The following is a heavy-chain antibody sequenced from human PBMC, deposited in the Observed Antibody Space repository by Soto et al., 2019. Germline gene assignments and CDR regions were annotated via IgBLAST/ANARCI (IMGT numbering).Heavy chain of an antibody. CDR1: GFTFSSYG. V-gene: IGHV3-33*01. D-gene: IGHD3-16*01. Sequence: GGSLRLSCAASGFTFSSYGMHWVRQAPGKGLEWVAVIWYDGSNKYYADSVKGRFTISRDSSKNTLYLQMNSLRAEDTAVYYCARDAEGGSIYYFDYWGQGTLVTVSS. CDR2: IWYDGSNK. CDR3: ARDAEGGSIYYFDY. J-gene: IGHJ4*02.